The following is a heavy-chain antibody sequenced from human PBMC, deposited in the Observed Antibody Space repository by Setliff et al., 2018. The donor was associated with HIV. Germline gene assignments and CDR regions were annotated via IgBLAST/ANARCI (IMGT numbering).Heavy chain of an antibody. CDR1: GFTFSDHY. Sequence: GGSLRLSCAASGFTFSDHYMDWVRQAPGKGLEWVGRTRNKLNSYTTEYAASVKGRFTISRDDSKNSLYLQMSSLKTEDTAVYYCARGRLLWSGSYYYYYMDVWGKGTTVTVSS. D-gene: IGHD3-10*01. CDR2: TRNKLNSYTT. J-gene: IGHJ6*03. CDR3: ARGRLLWSGSYYYYYMDV. V-gene: IGHV3-72*01.